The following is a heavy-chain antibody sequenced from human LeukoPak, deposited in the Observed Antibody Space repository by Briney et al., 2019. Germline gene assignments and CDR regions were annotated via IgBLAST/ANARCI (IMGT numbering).Heavy chain of an antibody. J-gene: IGHJ6*02. CDR1: GGSISSGGYS. Sequence: PSQTLSLTCAVSGGSISSGGYSWSWFRQPPGKGLEWIGYIYHSGSTYYNPSLKSRVTISVDRSKNQFSLKLSSVTAADTAVYYCARVSLLPYYYYGMDVWGQGTTVTVSS. CDR2: IYHSGST. CDR3: ARVSLLPYYYYGMDV. V-gene: IGHV4-30-2*01. D-gene: IGHD2-15*01.